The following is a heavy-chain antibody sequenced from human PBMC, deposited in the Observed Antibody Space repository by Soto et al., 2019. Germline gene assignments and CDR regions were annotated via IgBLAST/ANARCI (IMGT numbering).Heavy chain of an antibody. CDR3: AREVAVAAPSPWFDP. J-gene: IGHJ5*02. D-gene: IGHD6-19*01. CDR1: GGTFSSYA. Sequence: GASVKVSCKASGGTFSSYAISWVRQAPGQGLEWMGGIIPIFGTANYAQKFQGRVTITADESTSTAYMELSSLRSEDTAVYYCAREVAVAAPSPWFDPWGQGTLVTLS. CDR2: IIPIFGTA. V-gene: IGHV1-69*13.